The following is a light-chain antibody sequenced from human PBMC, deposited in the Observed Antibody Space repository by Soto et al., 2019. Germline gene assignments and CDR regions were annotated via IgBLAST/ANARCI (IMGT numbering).Light chain of an antibody. CDR2: DAS. CDR1: QSVSSL. J-gene: IGKJ3*01. Sequence: EIVLTQSPATLSLSPGERATLSCRASQSVSSLLAWYQQKSGQPPRLLISDASNRATGIPVRFRGSGSGTEFTLTISSLQSEDSAVYYCHQYNSWPRGTFGPGTKVEIK. V-gene: IGKV3-15*01. CDR3: HQYNSWPRGT.